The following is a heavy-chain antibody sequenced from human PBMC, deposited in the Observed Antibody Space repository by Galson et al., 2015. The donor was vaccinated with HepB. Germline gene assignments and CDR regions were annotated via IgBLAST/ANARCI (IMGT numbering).Heavy chain of an antibody. CDR2: ISSSSSYI. V-gene: IGHV3-21*01. D-gene: IGHD6-6*01. J-gene: IGHJ6*02. Sequence: SLRLSCAASGFTFSSYSMNWVRQAPGKGLEWVSSISSSSSYIYYADSVKGRFTISRDNAKNSLYLQMNSLRAEDTAVYYCARVIAARPSILKGQKKNYYYYGMDVWGQGTTVTVSS. CDR3: ARVIAARPSILKGQKKNYYYYGMDV. CDR1: GFTFSSYS.